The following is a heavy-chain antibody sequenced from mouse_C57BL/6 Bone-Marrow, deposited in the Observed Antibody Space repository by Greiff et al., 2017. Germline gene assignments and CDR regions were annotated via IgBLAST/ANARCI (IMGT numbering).Heavy chain of an antibody. CDR1: GYTFTTYP. Sequence: QVQLQQSGAELVKPGASVQMSCKASGYTFTTYPIEWLKQNHGKSLEWIGHFHPYNDDTQYNEKFKGKATVTVEKSSSTVYLELSRLTSDDAAVYYCAKLGRGEAMDYWGQGTSVTVSS. J-gene: IGHJ4*01. CDR2: FHPYNDDT. V-gene: IGHV1-47*01. CDR3: AKLGRGEAMDY. D-gene: IGHD4-1*01.